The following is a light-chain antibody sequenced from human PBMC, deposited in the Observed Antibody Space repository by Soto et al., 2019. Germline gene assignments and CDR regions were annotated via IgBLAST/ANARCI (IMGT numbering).Light chain of an antibody. CDR3: RQYNNWPPYT. Sequence: EIVMTQSPATLSVSPGERATLSCRASQSVSSNLAWYQQKPGQAHRLLIYGASTRATGIPARFSGSGSGTAFTLTDSSLQSEDFAFYYCRQYNNWPPYTCGGGTKLEI. J-gene: IGKJ2*01. CDR2: GAS. CDR1: QSVSSN. V-gene: IGKV3-15*01.